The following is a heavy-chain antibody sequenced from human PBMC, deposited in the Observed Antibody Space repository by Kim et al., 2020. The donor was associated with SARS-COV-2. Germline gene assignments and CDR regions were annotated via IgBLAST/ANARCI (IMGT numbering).Heavy chain of an antibody. CDR1: GGSISSYY. Sequence: SETLSLTCTVSGGSISSYYWSWIRQPPGKGLEWIGYIYYSGSTNYNPSLKSRVTISVDTSKNQFSLKLSSVTAADTAVYYCARVSFSLSSSWKSAEYFQHWGQGTLVTVSS. V-gene: IGHV4-59*13. J-gene: IGHJ1*01. CDR3: ARVSFSLSSSWKSAEYFQH. D-gene: IGHD6-13*01. CDR2: IYYSGST.